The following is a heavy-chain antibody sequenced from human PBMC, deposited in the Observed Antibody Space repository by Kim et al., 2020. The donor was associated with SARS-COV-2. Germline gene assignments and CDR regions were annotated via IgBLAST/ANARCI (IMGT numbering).Heavy chain of an antibody. J-gene: IGHJ6*02. V-gene: IGHV3-48*02. CDR1: GFTFNTFD. CDR3: ARLRYYGMDV. Sequence: GGSLRLSCAASGFTFNTFDMNWVRQAPGKGLEWISYIPSSSSTISYVDSVKGRFTISRDNAKNSLYLQMNRMRDEDTAVYYCARLRYYGMDVWGQGTTGT. CDR2: IPSSSSTI. D-gene: IGHD3-16*01.